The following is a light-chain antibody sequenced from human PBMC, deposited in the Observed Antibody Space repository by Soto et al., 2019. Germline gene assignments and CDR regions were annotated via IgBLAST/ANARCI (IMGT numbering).Light chain of an antibody. CDR3: QQYGNSPIT. J-gene: IGKJ1*01. Sequence: EIVMTQSPATLSVSPGERATLSCRASQSVSSNLAWYQQKPGQAPRLLIYGASSRPTGIPDRFSGSGSGTDFTLTISRLEPEDFAVYYCQQYGNSPITFGQGTKVDI. CDR1: QSVSSN. CDR2: GAS. V-gene: IGKV3-20*01.